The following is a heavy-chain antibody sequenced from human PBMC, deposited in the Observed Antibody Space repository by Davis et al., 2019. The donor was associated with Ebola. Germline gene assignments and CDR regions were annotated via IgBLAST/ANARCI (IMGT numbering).Heavy chain of an antibody. CDR2: ISYDGSHK. J-gene: IGHJ6*04. CDR1: GFTFSGYA. D-gene: IGHD6-19*01. V-gene: IGHV3-30*04. Sequence: GESLKISCAASGFTFSGYAMHWVRQAPGKGLEWVAVISYDGSHKYYADSVKGRFTISRDNAKNSLYLQMNSLRAEDTAVYYCAGGKGAVAGRYYYYGMDVWGKGTTVTVSS. CDR3: AGGKGAVAGRYYYYGMDV.